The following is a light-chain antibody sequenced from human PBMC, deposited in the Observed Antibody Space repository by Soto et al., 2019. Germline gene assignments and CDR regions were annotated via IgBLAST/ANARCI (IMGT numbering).Light chain of an antibody. CDR1: QDITRN. J-gene: IGKJ5*01. CDR3: QQYDILPFT. V-gene: IGKV1-33*01. CDR2: DAS. Sequence: DIPMTQSPSSLSASVGDRVTITCQASQDITRNLNWYQQKAGKAPKLLIYDASDLEPGVPSRFSGGGSGTDFTFTITSLEPEDIATYYCQQYDILPFTFGQGTRLEIK.